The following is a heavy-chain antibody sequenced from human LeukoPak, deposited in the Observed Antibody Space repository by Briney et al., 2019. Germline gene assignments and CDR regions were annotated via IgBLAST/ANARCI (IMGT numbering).Heavy chain of an antibody. J-gene: IGHJ4*02. D-gene: IGHD5-12*01. CDR3: ARVGYLPYYFDY. CDR1: GYTLTELS. CDR2: FDPEDGET. V-gene: IGHV1-24*01. Sequence: ASVKVSCKVSGYTLTELSMHWVRQAPGKGLEWMGGFDPEDGETIYAQKFQGRVTMTRDMSTSTVYMELSSLRSEDTAVYYCARVGYLPYYFDYWGQGTLVTVSS.